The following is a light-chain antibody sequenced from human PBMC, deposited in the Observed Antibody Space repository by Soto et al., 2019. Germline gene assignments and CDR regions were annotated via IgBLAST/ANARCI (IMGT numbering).Light chain of an antibody. CDR2: DDT. Sequence: SYEVTQPPSVSVAPGQTARMTCGGNNIGGKSVHWYQQRPGQAPALVVYDDTDRPSGIPERFSGSNSGNTATLTISRVEAGDEADYYCQVWDSGSDYVFGTGTKV. J-gene: IGLJ1*01. V-gene: IGLV3-21*02. CDR1: NIGGKS. CDR3: QVWDSGSDYV.